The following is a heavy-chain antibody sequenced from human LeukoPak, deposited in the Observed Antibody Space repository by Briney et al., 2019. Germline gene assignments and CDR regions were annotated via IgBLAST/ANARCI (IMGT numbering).Heavy chain of an antibody. CDR2: MNPNSGYT. CDR1: GYTFTSYD. Sequence: ASVKVSCKASGYTFTSYDINWVRQATGQGLEWMAWMNPNSGYTGYAQKFQGRVTITADKSTSTAYMELSSLRSEDTAVYYCARARAEYNWFDPWGQGTLVTVSS. V-gene: IGHV1-8*01. CDR3: ARARAEYNWFDP. J-gene: IGHJ5*02.